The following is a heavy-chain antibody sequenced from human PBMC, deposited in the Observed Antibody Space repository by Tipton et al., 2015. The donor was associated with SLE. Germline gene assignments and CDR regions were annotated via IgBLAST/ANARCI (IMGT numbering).Heavy chain of an antibody. CDR3: AKGNGWFNFDY. J-gene: IGHJ4*02. V-gene: IGHV3-21*01. CDR2: ISSSSSYI. Sequence: SLRLSCAASGFTFSSYSMNWVRQAPGKGLEWVSSISSSSSYIYYADSVKGRFTISRDNAKNSLYLQMNSLRAEDTAVYYCAKGNGWFNFDYWGQGTLVIVSS. CDR1: GFTFSSYS. D-gene: IGHD6-19*01.